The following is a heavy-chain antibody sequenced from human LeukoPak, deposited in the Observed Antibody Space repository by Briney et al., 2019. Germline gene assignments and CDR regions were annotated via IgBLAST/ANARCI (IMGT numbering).Heavy chain of an antibody. V-gene: IGHV4-59*01. CDR2: IYYSGSS. Sequence: SETLSLTCTVSGGSIRSSYWSWLRQAPGQGLEWIGYIYYSGSSNYNPSLKSRVTISVDTSKNQFSLNLTSVTAADTAVYYCAREGSSSYFFDYWGQGTLVTVSS. D-gene: IGHD6-13*01. CDR3: AREGSSSYFFDY. J-gene: IGHJ4*02. CDR1: GGSIRSSY.